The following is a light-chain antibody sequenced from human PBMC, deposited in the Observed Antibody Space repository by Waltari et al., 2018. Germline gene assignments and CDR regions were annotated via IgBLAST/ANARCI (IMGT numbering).Light chain of an antibody. CDR3: QQYNNYTPKT. V-gene: IGKV1-5*01. J-gene: IGKJ1*01. CDR2: KTS. CDR1: QSISNW. Sequence: IQVTQSPSTLSASVGDRVTITCRATQSISNWLAWYQQKPGKAPKLLIYKTSTLEIGVPSRFSGSGSGTEFTLTISSLQPDDFATYFCQQYNNYTPKTFGQGTKVDIK.